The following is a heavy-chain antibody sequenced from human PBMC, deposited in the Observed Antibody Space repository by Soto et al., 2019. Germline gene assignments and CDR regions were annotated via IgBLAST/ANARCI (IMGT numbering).Heavy chain of an antibody. Sequence: SETLSLTCTVSGGSISSGGYYWSWIRQHPGKGLEWIGYIYYSGSTYYNPSLKSRVTISVDTSKNQFSLKLSSVTAADTAVYYCARVQSSGYSYGLIPICFDYWGQGTLVTVSS. V-gene: IGHV4-31*03. J-gene: IGHJ4*02. D-gene: IGHD5-18*01. CDR1: GGSISSGGYY. CDR2: IYYSGST. CDR3: ARVQSSGYSYGLIPICFDY.